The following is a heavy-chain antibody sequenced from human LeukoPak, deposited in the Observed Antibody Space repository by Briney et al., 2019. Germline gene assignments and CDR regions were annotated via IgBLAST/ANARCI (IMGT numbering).Heavy chain of an antibody. J-gene: IGHJ4*02. Sequence: PGGSLRLSCAASGFTFSSYGMHWVRQAPGKGLDWVAFIRYDGSNKYYADSVKGRFTISRDNSKNTLYLQMNSLRAEDTAVYYCAKNYGHRGLLDYWGQGTLVTVSS. CDR1: GFTFSSYG. CDR3: AKNYGHRGLLDY. CDR2: IRYDGSNK. V-gene: IGHV3-30*02. D-gene: IGHD4-17*01.